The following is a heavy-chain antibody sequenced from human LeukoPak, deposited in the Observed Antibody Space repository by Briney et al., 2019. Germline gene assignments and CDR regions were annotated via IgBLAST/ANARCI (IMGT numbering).Heavy chain of an antibody. D-gene: IGHD3-3*01. Sequence: GESLKISCKGSGYSFTSYWIGWVRQMPGKGLEWMGIIYPGDSDTRYRPSFQGQVTISADKSISTAYLQWSSLKASDTAMYYCARHLRDFGVVRSYPDYWGQGTLVTVSS. CDR3: ARHLRDFGVVRSYPDY. V-gene: IGHV5-51*01. CDR1: GYSFTSYW. CDR2: IYPGDSDT. J-gene: IGHJ4*02.